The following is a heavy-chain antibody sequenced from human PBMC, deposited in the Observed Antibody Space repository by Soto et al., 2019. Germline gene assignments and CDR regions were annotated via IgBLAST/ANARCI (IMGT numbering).Heavy chain of an antibody. CDR3: AKGAYSSSWRNWFDP. D-gene: IGHD6-13*01. CDR1: GFTFSISA. J-gene: IGHJ5*02. CDR2: IGRSGGGP. V-gene: IGHV3-23*01. Sequence: GGSLRLSCEASGFTFSISALSWVRQAPGKGLEWVSRIGRSGGGPYYADSGEGRFTISRDNSKNTMYLQMNNLRVEDTAVYYCAKGAYSSSWRNWFDPWGQGTLVTVSS.